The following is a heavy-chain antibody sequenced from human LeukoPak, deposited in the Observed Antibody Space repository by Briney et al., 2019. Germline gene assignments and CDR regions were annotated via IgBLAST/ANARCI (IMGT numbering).Heavy chain of an antibody. D-gene: IGHD6-19*01. V-gene: IGHV3-74*03. Sequence: GGSLRLSCAAPGFTFSNYWIPWVRQAPGKGLVWVSRINSDGSSTKYADSVKGRFTISRDNAKNTLYLQMHSLRAEDTAVYYCATVAGTFSDAFDIWGQGTMVTVSS. CDR2: INSDGSST. J-gene: IGHJ3*02. CDR3: ATVAGTFSDAFDI. CDR1: GFTFSNYW.